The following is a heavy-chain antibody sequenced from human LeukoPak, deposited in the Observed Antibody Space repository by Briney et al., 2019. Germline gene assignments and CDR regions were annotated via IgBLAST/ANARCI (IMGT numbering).Heavy chain of an antibody. V-gene: IGHV2-5*02. Sequence: SGPTLVKPTQTLTLTCTFSGFSLSTSGVGVGWIRQPPGKALDWLALIYWDDDKRYSPSLKSRLTITKDTSKNQVVLTMTNMDPVDTATYYCAHSRSCGYDSWFDPWGQGTLVTVSS. D-gene: IGHD5-12*01. CDR3: AHSRSCGYDSWFDP. CDR2: IYWDDDK. J-gene: IGHJ5*02. CDR1: GFSLSTSGVG.